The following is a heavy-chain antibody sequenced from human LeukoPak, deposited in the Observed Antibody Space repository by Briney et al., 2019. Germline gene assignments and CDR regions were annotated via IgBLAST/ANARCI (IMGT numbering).Heavy chain of an antibody. Sequence: SGGSLRLSCAASGFTFYDYGMSWVRQAPGKGLEWVSGINWNGGSTGYADSVKGRFTISRDDSKNTLYLQMNNLRAEDTALYYCVRDSTGDQRQQLLLDYWGQGILVTVSS. D-gene: IGHD2-2*01. CDR3: VRDSTGDQRQQLLLDY. CDR2: INWNGGST. CDR1: GFTFYDYG. V-gene: IGHV3-20*04. J-gene: IGHJ4*02.